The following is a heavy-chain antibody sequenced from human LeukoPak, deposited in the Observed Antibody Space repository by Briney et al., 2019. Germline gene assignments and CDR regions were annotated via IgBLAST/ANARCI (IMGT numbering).Heavy chain of an antibody. V-gene: IGHV3-23*01. D-gene: IGHD5-24*01. J-gene: IGHJ4*02. CDR3: VKDDGWVQYAN. CDR2: IRADAVTT. Sequence: GGTLRLSCATSGFIFSRHGMNWVRQAPGKGLEWVSGIRADAVTTYYADSVKGRFIISRDNSKNTVYLQMNSLSAEDAAVYYCVKDDGWVQYANWGQGTLVTVSS. CDR1: GFIFSRHG.